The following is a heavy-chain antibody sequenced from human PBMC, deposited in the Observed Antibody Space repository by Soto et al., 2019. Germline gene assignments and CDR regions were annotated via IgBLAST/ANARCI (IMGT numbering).Heavy chain of an antibody. CDR2: IKEDGSLK. CDR3: VRDSYTAHWHTAGEDY. CDR1: GFYITNYW. Sequence: DVQLVESGGGLVQPGGSLRLSCAASGFYITNYWMTWVRQAPGKGPERVANIKEDGSLKFYVDSVRGRFTISRDNAKNSVYLGMSRLRAEDTAVYYCVRDSYTAHWHTAGEDYWGQGTLVTVSS. D-gene: IGHD2-2*02. J-gene: IGHJ4*02. V-gene: IGHV3-7*01.